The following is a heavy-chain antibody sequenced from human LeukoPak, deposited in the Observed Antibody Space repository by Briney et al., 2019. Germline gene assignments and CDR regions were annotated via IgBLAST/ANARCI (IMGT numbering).Heavy chain of an antibody. D-gene: IGHD2-21*02. Sequence: GESLKISCKGSGHSFTSYWIGWVRQMPGKGLEWMGIIYLGDSDTRYSPSFQGQVTISADKSINTVYLQWSSLKASDTAMYYCARHSRGAGDGFDYWGQGTLVTVSS. CDR3: ARHSRGAGDGFDY. CDR1: GHSFTSYW. CDR2: IYLGDSDT. J-gene: IGHJ4*02. V-gene: IGHV5-51*01.